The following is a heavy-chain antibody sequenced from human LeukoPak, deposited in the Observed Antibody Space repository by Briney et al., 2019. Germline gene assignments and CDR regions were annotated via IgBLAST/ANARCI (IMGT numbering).Heavy chain of an antibody. Sequence: SETLSLTCTVSGGSISSYYWSWIRQPPGEGLGGIGDIYYSGSTKYNPSLKSRVSISVDTSKNQFSLKLSSVTAADTAVYYCARGAGAGYNLQPFDYWGQGTLVTVSS. CDR3: ARGAGAGYNLQPFDY. CDR1: GGSISSYY. D-gene: IGHD5-24*01. CDR2: IYYSGST. J-gene: IGHJ4*02. V-gene: IGHV4-59*08.